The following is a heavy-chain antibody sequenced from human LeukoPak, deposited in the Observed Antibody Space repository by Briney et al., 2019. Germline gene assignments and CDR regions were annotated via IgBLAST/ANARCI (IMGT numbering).Heavy chain of an antibody. CDR1: GYTFTGYY. CDR3: ARSIAVAGTVADY. D-gene: IGHD6-19*01. CDR2: INPNSGGT. J-gene: IGHJ4*02. V-gene: IGHV1-2*02. Sequence: VASVKVSCKASGYTFTGYYMHWVRQAPGQGLEWMGWINPNSGGTSYAQKFQGRVTMTRDTSISTAYMELSRLRSDDTAVYYCARSIAVAGTVADYWGQGTLVTVSS.